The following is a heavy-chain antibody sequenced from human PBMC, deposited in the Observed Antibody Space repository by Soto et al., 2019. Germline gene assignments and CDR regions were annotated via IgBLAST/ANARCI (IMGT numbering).Heavy chain of an antibody. J-gene: IGHJ3*02. V-gene: IGHV3-33*01. D-gene: IGHD4-17*01. CDR2: IWYDGSNK. CDR3: ASLGPRGRHDYGDPDDAFDI. CDR1: GFTFSSYG. Sequence: QVQLVESGGGVVQPGRSLRLSCAASGFTFSSYGMHWVRQAPGKGLEWVAVIWYDGSNKYYADSVKGRFTISRDNSKNTLYLHMNSLRAEDTAVYYCASLGPRGRHDYGDPDDAFDIWGQGTMVTVSS.